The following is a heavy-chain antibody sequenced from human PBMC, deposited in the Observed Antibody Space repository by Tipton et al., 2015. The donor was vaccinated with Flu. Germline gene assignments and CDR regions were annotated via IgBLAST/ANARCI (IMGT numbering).Heavy chain of an antibody. D-gene: IGHD1-1*01. CDR3: VQLKFL. CDR1: GVTFSRYW. J-gene: IGHJ4*02. V-gene: IGHV3-7*01. Sequence: QLVQSGGGLVQPGGSLRLSCAASGVTFSRYWMMWIRQAPGKGLEWVANILHDGSDKYYGDSVKDRFTASRGNAKSLLYLQMNSLRAEDTAVYYCVQLKFLWGQGTLVSVSS. CDR2: ILHDGSDK.